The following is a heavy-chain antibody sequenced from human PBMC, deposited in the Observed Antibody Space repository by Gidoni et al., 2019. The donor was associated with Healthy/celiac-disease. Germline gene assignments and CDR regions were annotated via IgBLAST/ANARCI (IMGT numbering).Heavy chain of an antibody. J-gene: IGHJ5*02. CDR1: GSTFTSYY. V-gene: IGHV1-46*03. CDR3: ARDRRGRDCSGGSCYSARGWFDP. D-gene: IGHD2-15*01. Sequence: QVQLVPSGAEVKKPGASVKVSCKASGSTFTSYYIHWVRQAPGQGLEWMGIINPSGGSTSYAQKFQGRVTMTRDTSTSTVYMELSSLRSEDTAVYYCARDRRGRDCSGGSCYSARGWFDPWGQGTLVTVSS. CDR2: INPSGGST.